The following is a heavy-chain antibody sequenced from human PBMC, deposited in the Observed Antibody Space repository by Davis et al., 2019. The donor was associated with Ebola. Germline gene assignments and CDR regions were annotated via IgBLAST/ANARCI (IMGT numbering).Heavy chain of an antibody. V-gene: IGHV3-9*01. Sequence: SLKISCAASGFPFDDYAMHWVRQAPGKGLEWVSGISWNSGSIGYADSVKGRFTISRDNAKNSLYLQMNSLRAEDTAVYYCALAHTVTTDYWGQGTLVTVSS. CDR1: GFPFDDYA. CDR3: ALAHTVTTDY. D-gene: IGHD4-17*01. J-gene: IGHJ4*02. CDR2: ISWNSGSI.